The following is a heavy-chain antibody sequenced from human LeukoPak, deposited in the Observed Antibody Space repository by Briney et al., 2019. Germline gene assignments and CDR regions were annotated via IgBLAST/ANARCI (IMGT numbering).Heavy chain of an antibody. CDR2: INPSGGST. D-gene: IGHD5-18*01. V-gene: IGHV1-46*01. CDR1: GYTFTSYY. J-gene: IGHJ4*02. Sequence: ASVKVSCKASGYTFTSYYMHWVRQAPGQGLEWMGIINPSGGSTSYAQKFQGRVTMTRDTSTSTAYMELSSLRSEDTAVYYCARDVIRGYSYGTYFDYWGQGTLVTVSS. CDR3: ARDVIRGYSYGTYFDY.